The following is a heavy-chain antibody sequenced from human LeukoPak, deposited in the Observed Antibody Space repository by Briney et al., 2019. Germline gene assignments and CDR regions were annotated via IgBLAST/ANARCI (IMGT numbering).Heavy chain of an antibody. CDR2: ISGDGGST. CDR1: GFIFA. CDR3: ARESETSGWYDY. V-gene: IGHV3-43*02. Sequence: GGSLRLSCAAPGFIFAIHWVRQAPGKGLEWVSPISGDGGSTFYADSVRGRFTTSRDNTRKSLSLQMSSLRSEDTALYYCARESETSGWYDYWGQGTLVTVSS. D-gene: IGHD6-19*01. J-gene: IGHJ4*02.